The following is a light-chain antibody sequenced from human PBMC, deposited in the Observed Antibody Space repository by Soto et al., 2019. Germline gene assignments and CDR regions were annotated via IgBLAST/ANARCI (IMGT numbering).Light chain of an antibody. CDR2: DVS. CDR1: SSDVGAYNY. V-gene: IGLV2-11*01. Sequence: QSALTQPRSVSGSPGQSVTISCTGASSDVGAYNYVSWYQQHPGKAPKLMIYDVSTRPSGVPDRVSGSKSGTTASLTISGLQAEDEADYYCCSYAGSPYVFGPGTKLTVL. J-gene: IGLJ1*01. CDR3: CSYAGSPYV.